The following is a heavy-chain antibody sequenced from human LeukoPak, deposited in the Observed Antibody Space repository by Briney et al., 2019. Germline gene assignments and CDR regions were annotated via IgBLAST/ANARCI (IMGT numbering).Heavy chain of an antibody. CDR3: ARERSSSWYLLDY. CDR1: GFTFSSYS. D-gene: IGHD6-13*01. CDR2: ISSSSSYI. J-gene: IGHJ4*02. Sequence: GGSLRLSCAASGFTFSSYSTNWVRQAPGKGLEWVSSISSSSSYIYYADSVKGRFTISRDNAKNSLYLQMNSLRAEDTAVYYCARERSSSWYLLDYWGQGTLVTVSS. V-gene: IGHV3-21*01.